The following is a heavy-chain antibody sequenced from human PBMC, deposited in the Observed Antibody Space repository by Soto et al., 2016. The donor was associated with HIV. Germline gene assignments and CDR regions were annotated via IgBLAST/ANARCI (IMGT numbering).Heavy chain of an antibody. Sequence: QVRLVQSGAEVKKPGASVKVSCKTSGYTFTGYYIHWVRQAPGQGLEWMGWINPNSGGTNYAQKFQGRVTMTRDTSISTAYMELSRLRSDDTAVYYCARGKAVANYYGMDVWGQGTTVTVSS. CDR1: GYTFTGYY. V-gene: IGHV1-2*02. CDR2: INPNSGGT. CDR3: ARGKAVANYYGMDV. D-gene: IGHD6-19*01. J-gene: IGHJ6*02.